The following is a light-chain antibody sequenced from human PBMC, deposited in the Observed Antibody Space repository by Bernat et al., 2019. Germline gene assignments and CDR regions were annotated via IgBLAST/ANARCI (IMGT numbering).Light chain of an antibody. J-gene: IGLJ3*02. Sequence: QSVLTQPPSVSAAPGQKVTISCSGSSSNIGNNYVSWYQQLPGTAPILLISANNERPSGIPDRFSGSKSGTSATLAITGLQTGDEADYYCATWDNSLRAGVFGGGTKLTVL. CDR2: ANN. CDR1: SSNIGNNY. CDR3: ATWDNSLRAGV. V-gene: IGLV1-51*01.